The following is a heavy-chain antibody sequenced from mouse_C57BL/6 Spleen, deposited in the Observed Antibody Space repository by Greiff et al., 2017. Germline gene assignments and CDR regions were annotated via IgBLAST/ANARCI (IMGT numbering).Heavy chain of an antibody. CDR2: IDPETGGT. J-gene: IGHJ2*01. D-gene: IGHD1-1*02. V-gene: IGHV1-15*01. Sequence: VQRVESGAELVRPGASVTLSCKASGYTFTDYEMHWVKQTPVHGLEWIGAIDPETGGTAYNQKFKGKSILTADKSSSTAYMELRSLTAEDSAVYYCTRCGCCFDYWGQGTTLTVSS. CDR3: TRCGCCFDY. CDR1: GYTFTDYE.